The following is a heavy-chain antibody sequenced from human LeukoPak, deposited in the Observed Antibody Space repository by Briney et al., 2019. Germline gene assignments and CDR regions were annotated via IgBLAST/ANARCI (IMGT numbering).Heavy chain of an antibody. CDR2: ISSSSAYI. J-gene: IGHJ6*02. Sequence: PGGSLRLSCAASGFTFSDYAMDWVRQAPGKGLEWASAISSSSAYIYYADSVKGRFTISRDNAKNSVSLQMNSLRAEDTAVYYCARIFRYQLVDYYALDVWGQGTTVTVSS. CDR3: ARIFRYQLVDYYALDV. V-gene: IGHV3-21*01. CDR1: GFTFSDYA. D-gene: IGHD2-2*01.